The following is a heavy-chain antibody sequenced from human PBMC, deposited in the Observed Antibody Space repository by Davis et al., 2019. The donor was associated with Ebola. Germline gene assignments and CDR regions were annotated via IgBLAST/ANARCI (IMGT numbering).Heavy chain of an antibody. CDR1: GGSISSSNW. V-gene: IGHV4-4*02. CDR2: IYHSGST. D-gene: IGHD2-2*01. Sequence: SETLSLTCAVSGGSISSSNWWSWVRQPPGKGLEWIGEIYHSGSTNYNPSLKSRVTISVDKSKNQFSLKLSSVTAADTAVYYCARGCSSTSCYWYYYGMDVWGQGTTVTVSS. J-gene: IGHJ6*02. CDR3: ARGCSSTSCYWYYYGMDV.